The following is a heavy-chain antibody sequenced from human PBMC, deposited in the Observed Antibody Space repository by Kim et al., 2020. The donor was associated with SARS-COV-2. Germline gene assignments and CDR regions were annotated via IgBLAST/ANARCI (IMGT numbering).Heavy chain of an antibody. Sequence: SETLSLTCTVSGGSISSGGYYWSWIRQHPGKGLEWIGYIYYSGSTYYNPSLKSRVTITVDTSKNQFSLKLSSVTAADTAVYYCARGPTYSSSWYDYWGQGTLVTVSS. J-gene: IGHJ4*02. D-gene: IGHD6-13*01. CDR3: ARGPTYSSSWYDY. CDR1: GGSISSGGYY. V-gene: IGHV4-31*03. CDR2: IYYSGST.